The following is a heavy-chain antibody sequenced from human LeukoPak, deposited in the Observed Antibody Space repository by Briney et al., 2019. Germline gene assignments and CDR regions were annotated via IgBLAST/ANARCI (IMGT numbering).Heavy chain of an antibody. CDR2: IYPTDSDT. D-gene: IGHD3-22*01. J-gene: IGHJ4*02. CDR1: GYSFTNYW. CDR3: AKYSSGYPYPDY. V-gene: IGHV5-51*01. Sequence: GESLKISCKGSGYSFTNYWIAWVRQMPGKGLEWMGIIYPTDSDTTYTPSFQGQVTISADESISTAYLQWNTLQASDTAMYYCAKYSSGYPYPDYWGQGTLVTVSS.